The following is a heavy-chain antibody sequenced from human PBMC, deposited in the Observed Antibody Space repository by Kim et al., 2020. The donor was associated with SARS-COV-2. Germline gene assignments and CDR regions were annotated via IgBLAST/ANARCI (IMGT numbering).Heavy chain of an antibody. V-gene: IGHV3-30*03. CDR2: ISYEGSTQ. D-gene: IGHD1-26*01. CDR1: GFTFSSHV. Sequence: GRSLRLSCAASGFTFSSHVMHWVRQAPGKGLEWVALISYEGSTQKYTDFVKGRFTVSRDNSKNTLFLQMNSLRPEDTAVYYCARNLVGDTDLGPWGQGTLVTVSS. CDR3: ARNLVGDTDLGP. J-gene: IGHJ5*02.